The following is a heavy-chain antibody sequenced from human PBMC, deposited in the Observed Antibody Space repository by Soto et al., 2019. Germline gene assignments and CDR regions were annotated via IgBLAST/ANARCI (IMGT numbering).Heavy chain of an antibody. CDR2: IIPIFGTA. CDR1: GGTGSSYA. CDR3: LSSSGSSIGGNPAY. Sequence: SVEGSCRSSGGTGSSYAIGWVRQAPGEGLEWRGGIIPIFGTANSAQKLQGRGPITADASTSTASMELSSLRSEATPVYYCLSSSGSSIGGNPAYWGQGTLVTASS. J-gene: IGHJ4*02. V-gene: IGHV1-69*13. D-gene: IGHD6-6*01.